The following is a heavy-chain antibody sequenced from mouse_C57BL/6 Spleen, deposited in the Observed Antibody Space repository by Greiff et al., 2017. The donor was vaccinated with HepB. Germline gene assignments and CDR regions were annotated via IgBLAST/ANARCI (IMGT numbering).Heavy chain of an antibody. D-gene: IGHD3-2*02. Sequence: QVQLQQPGAELVRPGSSVKLSCKASGYTFTSYWMDWVKQRPGQGLEWIGNIYPSDSETHYNQKFKDKATLTVDKSSSTAYMQLSSLTSEDSAVYYCARRGTAQATARFAYWGQGTLVTVSA. CDR3: ARRGTAQATARFAY. CDR1: GYTFTSYW. CDR2: IYPSDSET. V-gene: IGHV1-61*01. J-gene: IGHJ3*01.